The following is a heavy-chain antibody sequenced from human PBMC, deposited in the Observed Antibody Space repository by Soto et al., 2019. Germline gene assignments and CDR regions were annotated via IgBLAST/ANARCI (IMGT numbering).Heavy chain of an antibody. D-gene: IGHD6-6*01. CDR3: ARVTAARPRKLYFFDY. CDR1: GGSFSGYY. CDR2: INHSGST. J-gene: IGHJ4*02. V-gene: IGHV4-34*01. Sequence: SDTLSLTCAVYGGSFSGYYWSWIRQPPGKGLEWIGEINHSGSTNYNPSLKSRVTISVDTSKNQFSLKLSSVTAADTAVYYCARVTAARPRKLYFFDYWGQGTLVTVSS.